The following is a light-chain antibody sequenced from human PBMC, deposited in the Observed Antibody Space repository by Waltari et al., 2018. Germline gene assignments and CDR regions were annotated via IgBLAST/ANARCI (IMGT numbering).Light chain of an antibody. Sequence: DIVMTQSPDSLAVSLGERDTLNVKSSQSFLSRSDSKNFLAWYQQKPGQSPKLLIHWASTRESGVPDRFSGSGSGTDFALTISTLQGEDVAVYYCQQYYSTPPTFGQGTKVEIK. J-gene: IGKJ1*01. V-gene: IGKV4-1*01. CDR3: QQYYSTPPT. CDR2: WAS. CDR1: QSFLSRSDSKNF.